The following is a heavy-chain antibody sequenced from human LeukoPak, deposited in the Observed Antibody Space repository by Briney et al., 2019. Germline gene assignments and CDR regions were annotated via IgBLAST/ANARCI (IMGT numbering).Heavy chain of an antibody. Sequence: SETLSLTCTVSGGSISSSNWWSWVRQPPGKGLEWIGEIYHSGSTNYNPSLKSRVTISVDKSKNQFSLKLSSVTAADTAVYYCARARSVAGNAVYFDYWGQGTLVTVSS. CDR3: ARARSVAGNAVYFDY. CDR2: IYHSGST. CDR1: GGSISSSNW. V-gene: IGHV4-4*02. D-gene: IGHD6-19*01. J-gene: IGHJ4*02.